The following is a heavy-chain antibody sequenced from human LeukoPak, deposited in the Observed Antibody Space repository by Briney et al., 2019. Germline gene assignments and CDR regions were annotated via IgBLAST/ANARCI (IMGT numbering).Heavy chain of an antibody. CDR3: AKELQWELLFPH. D-gene: IGHD1-26*01. CDR1: GFTFSSYA. J-gene: IGHJ4*02. V-gene: IGHV3-23*01. CDR2: ISGSGGST. Sequence: GGSLRLSCAASGFTFSSYAMNWVRQAPGKGMEWVSAISGSGGSTYYADSEKGRFTISRDNSKNTLYLQMNSVRAEDTDVYYCAKELQWELLFPHWGQGTLVTVSS.